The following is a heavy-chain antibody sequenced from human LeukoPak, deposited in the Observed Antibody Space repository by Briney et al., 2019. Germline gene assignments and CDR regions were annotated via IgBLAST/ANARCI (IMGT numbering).Heavy chain of an antibody. CDR2: IRYDGSNK. V-gene: IGHV3-30*02. CDR3: AGDHRWLRPQENPFGY. Sequence: GGSLRLSCAASGFTFSSYGMHWVRQAPGKGLEWVAFIRYDGSNKYYADSVKGRFTISRDNSKNTLYLQMTSLRAEDTAVYYCAGDHRWLRPQENPFGYWGQGTLVTVSS. CDR1: GFTFSSYG. D-gene: IGHD5-12*01. J-gene: IGHJ4*02.